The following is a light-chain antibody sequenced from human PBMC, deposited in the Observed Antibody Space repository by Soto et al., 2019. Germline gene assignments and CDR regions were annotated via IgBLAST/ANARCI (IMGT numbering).Light chain of an antibody. J-gene: IGLJ3*02. Sequence: QSALTQPASVSGSPGQTITISCTGTSSDVGSYNLVPWYQQHPGKAPKLMIYEGSKRPSGVSNRFSGSKSGNTASLTISGLQAEDEADYYCCSYAGSITWVFGGGTKLTVL. V-gene: IGLV2-23*01. CDR3: CSYAGSITWV. CDR2: EGS. CDR1: SSDVGSYNL.